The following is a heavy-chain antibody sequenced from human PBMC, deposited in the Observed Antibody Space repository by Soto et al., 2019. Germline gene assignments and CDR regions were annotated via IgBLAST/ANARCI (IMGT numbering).Heavy chain of an antibody. V-gene: IGHV3-73*01. J-gene: IGHJ3*02. CDR3: TTNHVLPDIVATFDI. Sequence: PGGSLRLSCAASGFTFSGSAVHWVRQASGKGLEWVGRIRSKANNYATAYAASLKGRFTISRDDSKNTAYLQMSSLKTEDTAVYYCTTNHVLPDIVATFDIWGQGTMVTVSS. D-gene: IGHD5-12*01. CDR1: GFTFSGSA. CDR2: IRSKANNYAT.